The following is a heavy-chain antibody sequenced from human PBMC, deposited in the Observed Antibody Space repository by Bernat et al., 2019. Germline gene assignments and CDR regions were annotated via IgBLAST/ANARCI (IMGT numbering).Heavy chain of an antibody. CDR2: ISYDGSKK. Sequence: QVQLVESGGGVVQPGRSLRLSCAASGFTFSSYAMHWVRQAPGKGLEWVAVISYDGSKKYYADSVMGRFTISRDNSKETLYLEMDSLRVEDTAVYYCARGPGIAATGKAGDYMDVWGKGTTVTVSS. J-gene: IGHJ6*03. V-gene: IGHV3-30*01. D-gene: IGHD6-13*01. CDR3: ARGPGIAATGKAGDYMDV. CDR1: GFTFSSYA.